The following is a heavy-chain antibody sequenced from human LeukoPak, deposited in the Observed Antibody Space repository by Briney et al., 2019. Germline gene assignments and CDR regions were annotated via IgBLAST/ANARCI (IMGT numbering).Heavy chain of an antibody. CDR1: GGSIDITNY. Sequence: PPGTLSFTCGVSGGSIDITNYWSWVRQAPGKGLEWIGEISHDGTTNYNPSLRSRVAMSLDRANNQFSLSLTSVAAADTAVYYCTREDRPFCPFAYWGQGVLVTVSS. CDR2: ISHDGTT. V-gene: IGHV4-4*03. J-gene: IGHJ4*02. CDR3: TREDRPFCPFAY. D-gene: IGHD3-22*01.